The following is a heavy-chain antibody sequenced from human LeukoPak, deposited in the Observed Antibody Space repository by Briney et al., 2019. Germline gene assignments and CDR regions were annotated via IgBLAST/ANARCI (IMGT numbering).Heavy chain of an antibody. J-gene: IGHJ1*01. V-gene: IGHV4-59*01. Sequence: SETLSLTCTVSGGSISSYYWSWIRQPPGKGLDGIGYIYSSGITDYHPSLRSRVPISVDTSKNQFSLELSSVTAADTAVYYCAREDYCGGGSCYSGYFQHWGQGTLVSVSS. CDR1: GGSISSYY. D-gene: IGHD2-15*01. CDR3: AREDYCGGGSCYSGYFQH. CDR2: IYSSGIT.